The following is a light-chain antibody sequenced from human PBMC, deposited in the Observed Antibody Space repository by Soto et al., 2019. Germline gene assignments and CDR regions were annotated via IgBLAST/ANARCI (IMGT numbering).Light chain of an antibody. CDR1: QSVASSY. CDR3: QQSYSSPPT. V-gene: IGKV3-20*01. CDR2: GAS. Sequence: EIVLTQSPGTLSLSPGERVTLSWRASQSVASSYLAWYQQKPGQAPRLLIYGASSRATGIPDRFSGSRSGPDFTLTISSLQPEDFATYYCQQSYSSPPTFGQGTKVDI. J-gene: IGKJ1*01.